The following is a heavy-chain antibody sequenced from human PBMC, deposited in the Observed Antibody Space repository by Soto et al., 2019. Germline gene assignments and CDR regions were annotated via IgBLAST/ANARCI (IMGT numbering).Heavy chain of an antibody. J-gene: IGHJ4*02. CDR1: GYTFTKFH. V-gene: IGHV1-46*01. CDR3: ARDAIGHDNYETIGYYFDH. D-gene: IGHD3-16*01. CDR2: IDPSGGVT. Sequence: QVQLIQFGAEVKKPGASVKVSCRASGYTFTKFHIHWVRQAPGQGLEWMGMIDPSGGVTRDAQRFQGRITMTSDTSTSSVYMELRGLTSEDTAVYYCARDAIGHDNYETIGYYFDHWGPGTLVTVSS.